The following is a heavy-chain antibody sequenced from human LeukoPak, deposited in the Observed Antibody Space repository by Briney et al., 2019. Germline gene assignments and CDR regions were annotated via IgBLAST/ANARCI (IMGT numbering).Heavy chain of an antibody. D-gene: IGHD2-2*02. Sequence: GASVKVSCKASGGTFSSYAISWVRQAPGQGLEWMGGIIPIFGTANYAQKFQGRVTITADESTSTAYMELSSLRSEDTAVCYCARTPSPYCSSTSCYTEDYWGQGTLVTVSS. CDR3: ARTPSPYCSSTSCYTEDY. J-gene: IGHJ4*02. V-gene: IGHV1-69*13. CDR2: IIPIFGTA. CDR1: GGTFSSYA.